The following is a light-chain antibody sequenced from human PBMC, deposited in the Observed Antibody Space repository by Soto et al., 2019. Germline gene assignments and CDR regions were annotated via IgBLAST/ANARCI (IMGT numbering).Light chain of an antibody. Sequence: QSVLTQPASVSGSPGQSITISCTGTSSDVGAYNYVSWYQQYPGKAPKYIIYDVTNRPSGVSYRFSGSKSGNTASLTISGLQAEDEADYYRSSYTTSSTLYAFGTGTKVTVL. CDR3: SSYTTSSTLYA. J-gene: IGLJ1*01. CDR1: SSDVGAYNY. V-gene: IGLV2-14*03. CDR2: DVT.